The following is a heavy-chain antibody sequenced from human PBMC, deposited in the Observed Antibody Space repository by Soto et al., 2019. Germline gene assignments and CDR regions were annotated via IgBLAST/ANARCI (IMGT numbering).Heavy chain of an antibody. Sequence: RGESLKISCKASEYSFANQWIGWVRQMPGKGLEWMGIISPDDSETLYSRSFQGQFTISVDKSISTVFLQWSSLKASVTAMYSCTKRLGDVSKPSPWVDPWGQGTLVTVSS. D-gene: IGHD2-8*01. V-gene: IGHV5-51*01. J-gene: IGHJ5*02. CDR2: ISPDDSET. CDR3: TKRLGDVSKPSPWVDP. CDR1: EYSFANQW.